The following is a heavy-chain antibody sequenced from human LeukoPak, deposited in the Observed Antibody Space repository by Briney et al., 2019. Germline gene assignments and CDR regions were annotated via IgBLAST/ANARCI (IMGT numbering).Heavy chain of an antibody. CDR2: IKQDGSEK. CDR1: GLTFSNYW. CDR3: ARTRCDYYDTSTHYNAYYFDS. V-gene: IGHV3-7*01. Sequence: GGSLRLSCAASGLTFSNYWMSWVRQAPGKGLEWVGNIKQDGSEKYYVDSVKGRFTISRDNAENSLYLQMNSLRAEDTAVYYCARTRCDYYDTSTHYNAYYFDSAGQGTLVTVSS. J-gene: IGHJ4*02. D-gene: IGHD3-22*01.